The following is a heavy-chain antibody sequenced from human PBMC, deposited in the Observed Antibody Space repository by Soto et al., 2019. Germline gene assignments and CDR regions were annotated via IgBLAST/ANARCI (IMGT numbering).Heavy chain of an antibody. Sequence: QVQLQESGPGLVKPSETLSLTCTVSGGSVSSGSYYWSWIRQPPGKGLEWIGYIYYSGSTNYNPSLKSRVTISVDTSKNQFSLKLSSVTAADTAVYYCAGGDWEPSEGDAFDIWGQGTMVTVSS. CDR1: GGSVSSGSYY. J-gene: IGHJ3*02. V-gene: IGHV4-61*01. CDR3: AGGDWEPSEGDAFDI. CDR2: IYYSGST. D-gene: IGHD1-26*01.